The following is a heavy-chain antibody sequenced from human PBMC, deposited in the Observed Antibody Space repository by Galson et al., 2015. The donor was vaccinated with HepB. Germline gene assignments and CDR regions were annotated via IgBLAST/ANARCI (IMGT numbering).Heavy chain of an antibody. CDR2: ISAYNGNT. V-gene: IGHV1-18*04. CDR3: ARGVTYYDFWSGWGEGNDSMDV. D-gene: IGHD3-3*01. CDR1: GYTFTSYG. J-gene: IGHJ6*02. Sequence: SVKVSCKASGYTFTSYGISWVRQAPGQGLEWMGWISAYNGNTNYAQKLQGRVTMTTDTSTSTAYMELRSLRSDDTAVYYCARGVTYYDFWSGWGEGNDSMDVWGQGTTVTVSS.